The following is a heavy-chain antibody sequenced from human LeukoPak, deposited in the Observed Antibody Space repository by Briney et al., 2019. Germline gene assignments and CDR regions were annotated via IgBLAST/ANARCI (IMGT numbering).Heavy chain of an antibody. Sequence: GASVKVSCKASGYTFTSYYMHWVRLAPGQGLEWMGIINPLGGSPNYAQKFQGRVTMTRDTSTSTVYMELSSLRSEDTAVYYCARSYSGYDSFDYWGQGTLVTVSS. V-gene: IGHV1-46*01. J-gene: IGHJ4*02. CDR2: INPLGGSP. D-gene: IGHD5-12*01. CDR1: GYTFTSYY. CDR3: ARSYSGYDSFDY.